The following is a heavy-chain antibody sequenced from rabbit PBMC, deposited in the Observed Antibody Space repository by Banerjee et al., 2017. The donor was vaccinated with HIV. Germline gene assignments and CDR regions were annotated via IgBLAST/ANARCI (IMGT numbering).Heavy chain of an antibody. Sequence: QSLEESGGDLVKPGASLTLTCTASGFSFSSSYYMCWVRQTPGKGLEWIACIYAGSSGSTYYATWAKGRFTISKPSSTTVTLQMTSLTAADTATYFCARGAGSTYYGGATGLDLWGPGTLVTVS. CDR1: GFSFSSSYY. CDR3: ARGAGSTYYGGATGLDL. V-gene: IGHV1S40*01. CDR2: IYAGSSGST. J-gene: IGHJ4*01. D-gene: IGHD8-1*01.